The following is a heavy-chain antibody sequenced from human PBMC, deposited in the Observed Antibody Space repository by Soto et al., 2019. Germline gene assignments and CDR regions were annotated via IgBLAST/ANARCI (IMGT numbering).Heavy chain of an antibody. Sequence: GAPVKASCKAPRVSFSSYAISWAQQENGKGLEWMGGIIPIFGTANYAQKFQGRVTITADESTSTAYMELSSLRSEDTAVFYCARGLEPRVLHWFDPWGQGTLVTVSS. V-gene: IGHV1-69*13. J-gene: IGHJ5*02. CDR2: IIPIFGTA. CDR1: RVSFSSYA. CDR3: ARGLEPRVLHWFDP. D-gene: IGHD1-1*01.